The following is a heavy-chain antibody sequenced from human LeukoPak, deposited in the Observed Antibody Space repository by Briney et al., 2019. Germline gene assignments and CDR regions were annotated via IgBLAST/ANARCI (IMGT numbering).Heavy chain of an antibody. J-gene: IGHJ4*02. CDR1: GVSLSDSY. Sequence: PSETLSLTCDVYGVSLSDSYWTWIRQSPGKGLEWVGEIDTRGITNYSPSLKSRLTISIDTSQNRFTLKLKSVTAADTAVYFCATYGMATIYFQSWGQGALVTVSS. CDR3: ATYGMATIYFQS. V-gene: IGHV4-34*01. CDR2: IDTRGIT. D-gene: IGHD5-24*01.